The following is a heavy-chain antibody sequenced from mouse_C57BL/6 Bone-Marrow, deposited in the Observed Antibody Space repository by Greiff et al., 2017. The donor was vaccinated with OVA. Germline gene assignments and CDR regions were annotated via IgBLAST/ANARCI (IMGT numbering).Heavy chain of an antibody. CDR1: GFNIQNTY. V-gene: IGHV14-3*01. Sequence: VQLQQSVAELVRPGASVKLSCTASGFNIQNTYMHWVKQRHEQSLAWIGRIDPANGNTKYAPKFPSKATITADTSSNTAYLQLSSLTSEDTAIYYCARSGGSSSCAYWGQGTLVTVSA. J-gene: IGHJ3*01. CDR2: IDPANGNT. D-gene: IGHD1-1*01. CDR3: ARSGGSSSCAY.